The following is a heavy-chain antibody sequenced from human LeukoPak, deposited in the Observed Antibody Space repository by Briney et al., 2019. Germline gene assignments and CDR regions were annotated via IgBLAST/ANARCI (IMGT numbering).Heavy chain of an antibody. CDR1: GFTFSSYG. D-gene: IGHD1-26*01. CDR2: IWYDGSNK. J-gene: IGHJ6*02. CDR3: AREGSYYYYYGMDV. Sequence: GGSLRLSCAASGFTFSSYGMHWVRQAPGKGLEWVAVIWYDGSNKYYADSVKGRFTISRDSPKNTLYLQMNSLRAEDTAVYYCAREGSYYYYYGMDVWGQGTTVTASS. V-gene: IGHV3-33*01.